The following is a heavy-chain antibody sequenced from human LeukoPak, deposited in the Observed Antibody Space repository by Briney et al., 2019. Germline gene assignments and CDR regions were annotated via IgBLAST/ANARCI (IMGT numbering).Heavy chain of an antibody. Sequence: PGGSLRLSGAASGFTCSSYAMHWVRQAPGKGLEWVAVISYDGSNKYYADSVKGRFTISRDNSKNTLYLQMNSLRAEDTAVYYCARDMSGGRGAFDIWGQGTMVTVSS. D-gene: IGHD2-15*01. CDR1: GFTCSSYA. CDR2: ISYDGSNK. J-gene: IGHJ3*02. CDR3: ARDMSGGRGAFDI. V-gene: IGHV3-30-3*01.